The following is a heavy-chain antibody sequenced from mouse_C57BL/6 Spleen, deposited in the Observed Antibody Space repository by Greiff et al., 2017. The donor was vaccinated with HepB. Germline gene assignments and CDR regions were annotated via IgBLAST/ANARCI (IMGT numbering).Heavy chain of an antibody. D-gene: IGHD2-4*01. Sequence: VKLVESGAELVKPGASVKISCKASGYAFSSYWMNWVKQRPGKGLEWIGQIYPGDGDTNYNGKFKGKATLTADKSSSTAYMQLSSLTSEDSAVYFCARERDYDYLDYWGQGTTLTVSS. J-gene: IGHJ2*01. CDR3: ARERDYDYLDY. CDR1: GYAFSSYW. V-gene: IGHV1-80*01. CDR2: IYPGDGDT.